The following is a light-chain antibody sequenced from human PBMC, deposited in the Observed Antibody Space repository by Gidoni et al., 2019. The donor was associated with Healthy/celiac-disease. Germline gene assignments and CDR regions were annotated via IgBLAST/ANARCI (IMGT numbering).Light chain of an antibody. J-gene: IGKJ4*01. V-gene: IGKV3-20*01. CDR1: QSVSSSY. CDR3: QQYGSSPFT. CDR2: GAS. Sequence: EIVLTQSPCTLSLSPGERATLSCRASQSVSSSYLAWYQQKPGQAPRLLSYGASSRATGIPDRFSGSGSGTDFTLTISRLEPEDFAVDYCQQYGSSPFTFGGGTKVEIK.